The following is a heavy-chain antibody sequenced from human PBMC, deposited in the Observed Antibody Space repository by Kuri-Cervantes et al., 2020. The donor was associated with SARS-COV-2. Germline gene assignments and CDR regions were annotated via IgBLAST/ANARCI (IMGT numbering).Heavy chain of an antibody. CDR3: ARARMVRGVNGAFDI. CDR1: GGSISSGDYY. V-gene: IGHV4-39*07. D-gene: IGHD3-10*01. CDR2: IYYSGST. J-gene: IGHJ3*02. Sequence: GSLRLSCTVSGGSISSGDYYWSWIRQPPGKGLEWIGSIYYSGSTYYNPSLKSRVTISVDTSKNQFSLKLSSVTAADTAVYYCARARMVRGVNGAFDIWGQGTMVTVSS.